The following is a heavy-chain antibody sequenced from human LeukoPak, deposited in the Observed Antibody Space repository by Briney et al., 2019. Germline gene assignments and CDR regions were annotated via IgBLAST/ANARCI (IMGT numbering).Heavy chain of an antibody. CDR1: GGTFSSYA. D-gene: IGHD2-21*01. V-gene: IGHV1-69*13. CDR3: ARVRIQGNWFDP. J-gene: IGHJ5*02. CDR2: IIPIFGTA. Sequence: SVKVSCKASGGTFSSYAISWVRQAPGQGLEWMGGIIPIFGTANYAQKFQGRVTITADESTSTAYMELSSLRSEDTTVYYCARVRIQGNWFDPWGQGTLVTVSS.